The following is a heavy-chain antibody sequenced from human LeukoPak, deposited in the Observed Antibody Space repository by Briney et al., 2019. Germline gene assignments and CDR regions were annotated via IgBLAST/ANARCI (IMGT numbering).Heavy chain of an antibody. V-gene: IGHV1-69*13. CDR3: ARDCGGDCYSDATFD. D-gene: IGHD2-21*02. CDR2: IIPIFGTA. Sequence: GASVKVSCKASGGTFSSYAISWVRQAPGQGLEWMGGIIPIFGTANYAQKFQGRVTITADESTSTAYMELSSLRSEDTAVYYCARDCGGDCYSDATFDWGQGTLVTVSS. J-gene: IGHJ4*02. CDR1: GGTFSSYA.